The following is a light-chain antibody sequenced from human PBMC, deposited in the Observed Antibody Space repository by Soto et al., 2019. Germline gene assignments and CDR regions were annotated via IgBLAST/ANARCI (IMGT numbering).Light chain of an antibody. Sequence: EIVMTQSPATLSVSPGERSTLFCRASQSVSRNLAWYQQKPGQAPRLLIYGASTRATGIPARFSGSGSGTEFSLPISSLQSQDFAVYYCQQYNNWPPRTFGQGTKVDIK. CDR3: QQYNNWPPRT. J-gene: IGKJ1*01. V-gene: IGKV3-15*01. CDR2: GAS. CDR1: QSVSRN.